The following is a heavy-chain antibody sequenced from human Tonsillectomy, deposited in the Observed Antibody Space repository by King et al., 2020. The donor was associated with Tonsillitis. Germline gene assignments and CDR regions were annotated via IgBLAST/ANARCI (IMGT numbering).Heavy chain of an antibody. CDR1: GGSFSGYY. J-gene: IGHJ4*02. CDR3: ATRHYGDYSFDY. CDR2: INHSGST. Sequence: HVQLPQWGAGLLKPSETLSLTCAVYGGSFSGYYWSWIRQPPGKGLEWIGEINHSGSTNYNPSLKSRVTVSVDTSKNQFSLKLSSVTAADTAVYYCATRHYGDYSFDYWGQGTLVTVSS. V-gene: IGHV4-34*01. D-gene: IGHD4-17*01.